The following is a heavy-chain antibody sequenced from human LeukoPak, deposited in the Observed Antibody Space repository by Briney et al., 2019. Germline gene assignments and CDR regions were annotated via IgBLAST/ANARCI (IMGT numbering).Heavy chain of an antibody. CDR3: ARGGEYSSSLTTWYYFDY. Sequence: QPGRSLRLSCAASGFTFSNYGMHWVRQAPGKGLEWVAIIWYDGSNKDYADSVKGRFTISRGNSKNTLYLQLNSLRAEDTAVYYCARGGEYSSSLTTWYYFDYWGQGTLVTVSS. J-gene: IGHJ4*02. CDR2: IWYDGSNK. V-gene: IGHV3-33*01. D-gene: IGHD6-13*01. CDR1: GFTFSNYG.